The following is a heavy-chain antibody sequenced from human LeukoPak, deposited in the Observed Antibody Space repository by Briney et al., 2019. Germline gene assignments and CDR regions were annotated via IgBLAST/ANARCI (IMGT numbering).Heavy chain of an antibody. J-gene: IGHJ2*01. V-gene: IGHV4-30-2*01. D-gene: IGHD2-21*02. CDR1: GGSISSGGYS. CDR3: ARGEGLCGDCYPPPDYWCFDL. CDR2: IYHSGST. Sequence: SETLYLTCAVSGGSISSGGYSWSWIRQPPGKGLEWIGYIYHSGSTYYNQSLKSRVTISVDRSKNQFSLKLSSVTAADTAVYYCARGEGLCGDCYPPPDYWCFDLWGRGTLVTVSS.